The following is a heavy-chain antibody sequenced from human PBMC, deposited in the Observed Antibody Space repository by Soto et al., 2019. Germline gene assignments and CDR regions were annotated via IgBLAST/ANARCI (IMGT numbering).Heavy chain of an antibody. CDR1: GGSISSYY. CDR3: ARMYYDFWSGPEASYGMDV. J-gene: IGHJ6*02. V-gene: IGHV4-59*01. CDR2: IYYSGST. Sequence: KTSETLSLTCTVSGGSISSYYWSWIRQPPGKGLEWIGYIYYSGSTNYNPSLKSRVTISVDTSKNQFSLKLSSVTAADTAVYYCARMYYDFWSGPEASYGMDVWGQGTTVTVSS. D-gene: IGHD3-3*01.